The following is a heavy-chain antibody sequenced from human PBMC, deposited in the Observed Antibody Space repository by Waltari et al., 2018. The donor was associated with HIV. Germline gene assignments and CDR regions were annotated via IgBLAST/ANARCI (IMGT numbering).Heavy chain of an antibody. CDR1: GFTFGDFA. CDR2: IRSKAYGGTS. V-gene: IGHV3-49*04. Sequence: EVQLVESGGGLVQPGRSLRLSCTASGFTFGDFAMSWVRKAPGKGREWVGFIRSKAYGGTSEYAASLKGRFTISRDDSKTIAYLQMNSLKSEDTAVYYCSRIEGEESGYEVGWFDPWGQGTLVTVSS. D-gene: IGHD5-12*01. J-gene: IGHJ5*02. CDR3: SRIEGEESGYEVGWFDP.